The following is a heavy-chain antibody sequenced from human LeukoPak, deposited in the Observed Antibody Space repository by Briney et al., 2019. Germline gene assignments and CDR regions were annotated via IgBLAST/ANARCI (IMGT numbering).Heavy chain of an antibody. CDR3: ARNESILGTTGLNDFFDD. CDR1: GGSISRIIDY. CDR2: IYYSGGT. Sequence: PSETLSLTCTVSGGSISRIIDYWGWIRQPPGKGLEWTGSIYYSGGTFYNPSLKSRVTISVDTSKNQFSLKLSSVTAAVTAIYYCARNESILGTTGLNDFFDDWGLGTLVTVSS. V-gene: IGHV4-39*01. D-gene: IGHD1-26*01. J-gene: IGHJ4*02.